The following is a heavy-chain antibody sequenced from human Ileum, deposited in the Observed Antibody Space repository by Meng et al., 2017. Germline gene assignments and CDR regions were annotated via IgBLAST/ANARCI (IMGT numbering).Heavy chain of an antibody. Sequence: QVHRQGAGPGLVKPSGTLSLPCAVSSGSITSDTYWSWVRLPPGKGLEWIGQISHSGSTFYNPSLKSRVTMSVDKSKSQFSLMLTSVTAADTAVYYCARHGGYYQGFWGQGTLVTVSS. CDR1: SGSITSDTY. CDR2: ISHSGST. J-gene: IGHJ4*02. V-gene: IGHV4-4*02. D-gene: IGHD4-23*01. CDR3: ARHGGYYQGF.